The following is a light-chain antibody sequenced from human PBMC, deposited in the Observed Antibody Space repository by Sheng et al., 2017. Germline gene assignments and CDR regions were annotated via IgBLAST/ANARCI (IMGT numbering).Light chain of an antibody. CDR3: QQYDNLPLT. CDR2: DAS. CDR1: QGISSY. Sequence: VIWMTQSPSLLSASTGDRVTISCRMSQGISSYLAWYQQKPGKAPKLLIYDASNLETGVPSRFSGSGSGTDFTFTISSLQPEDIATYYCQQYDNLPLTFGPGTKVDIK. J-gene: IGKJ3*01. V-gene: IGKV1D-8*03.